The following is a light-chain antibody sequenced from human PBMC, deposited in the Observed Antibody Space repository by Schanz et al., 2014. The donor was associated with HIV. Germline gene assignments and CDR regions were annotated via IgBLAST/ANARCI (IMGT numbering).Light chain of an antibody. J-gene: IGLJ1*01. CDR3: CSYTTTSTYV. CDR1: SSDVATYNY. CDR2: DVT. V-gene: IGLV2-11*01. Sequence: QSALTQPRSVSGSPGQSVTISCTGSSSDVATYNYVSWYQQHPGKAPKLLIYDVTERPSGVPDRFSGFKSGNTASLTISGLQAEDEADYYCCSYTTTSTYVFGAGTKLTVL.